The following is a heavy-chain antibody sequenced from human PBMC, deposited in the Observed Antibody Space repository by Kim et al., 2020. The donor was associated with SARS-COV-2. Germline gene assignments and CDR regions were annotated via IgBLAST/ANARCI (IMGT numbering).Heavy chain of an antibody. Sequence: GGSLRLSCEVSGFTFLNHDMNWVRQAPGRGLEWVSGIGGSGVGPYYEDAVKGRFTISKDFSKNMFYMDMDDLRVEDTAVYYCARRESMARSHLDHWGHGTLVTVSS. CDR3: ARRESMARSHLDH. D-gene: IGHD2-21*01. V-gene: IGHV3-23*01. CDR2: IGGSGVGP. J-gene: IGHJ4*01. CDR1: GFTFLNHD.